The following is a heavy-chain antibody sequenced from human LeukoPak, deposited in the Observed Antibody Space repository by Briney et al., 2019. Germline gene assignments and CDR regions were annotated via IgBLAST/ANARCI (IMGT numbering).Heavy chain of an antibody. V-gene: IGHV4-61*02. CDR1: GDSISSNNYY. J-gene: IGHJ4*02. Sequence: PSETLSVTCTASGDSISSNNYYWSWIRQPAGKGLEWIGRIYTSGSTNYNPSLKSRVTISVDTSKNQFSLKLSSVTAADTAVYYCARSEALQEQRLVRSALVMLAWWGQGTLVTVSS. CDR2: IYTSGST. CDR3: ARSEALQEQRLVRSALVMLAW. D-gene: IGHD6-13*01.